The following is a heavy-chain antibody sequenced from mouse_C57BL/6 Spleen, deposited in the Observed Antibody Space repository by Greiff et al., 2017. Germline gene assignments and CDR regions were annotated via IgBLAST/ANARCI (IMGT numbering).Heavy chain of an antibody. V-gene: IGHV1-81*01. CDR1: GYTFTSYG. J-gene: IGHJ4*01. Sequence: VQVVESGAELARPGASVKLSCKASGYTFTSYGISWVKQRTGQGLEWIGEIYPRSGNTYYNEKFKGKATLTADKSSSTAYMELRSLTSEDSAVYFCARGAMDYWGQGTSVTVSS. CDR2: IYPRSGNT. CDR3: ARGAMDY.